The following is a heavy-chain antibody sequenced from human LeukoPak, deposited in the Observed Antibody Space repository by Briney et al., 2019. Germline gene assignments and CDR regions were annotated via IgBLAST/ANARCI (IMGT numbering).Heavy chain of an antibody. Sequence: PSETLSLTCSVSGGSISSSSYYWGWIRQPPGKGLEWPGRSYYSGSTYYNPSLHSRVTISVDTSKSQFSLKLSTVTAADTAVYYCARIPVVDDAFDIWGQGTMVTVSS. CDR1: GGSISSSSYY. CDR2: SYYSGST. D-gene: IGHD4-23*01. CDR3: ARIPVVDDAFDI. J-gene: IGHJ3*02. V-gene: IGHV4-39*01.